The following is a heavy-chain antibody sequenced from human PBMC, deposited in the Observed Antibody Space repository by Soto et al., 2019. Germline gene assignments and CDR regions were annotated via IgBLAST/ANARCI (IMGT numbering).Heavy chain of an antibody. CDR2: INPNSGGT. Sequence: RASVKVSCKASGYTFTGYYMHWVRQAPGQGLEWMGWINPNSGGTNYAQKFQGWVTMTRDTSISTAYMELSRLRSDDTAVYYCARATTVTTSEPSKDWFDPWGQGTLVTVSS. CDR3: ARATTVTTSEPSKDWFDP. V-gene: IGHV1-2*04. CDR1: GYTFTGYY. D-gene: IGHD4-17*01. J-gene: IGHJ5*02.